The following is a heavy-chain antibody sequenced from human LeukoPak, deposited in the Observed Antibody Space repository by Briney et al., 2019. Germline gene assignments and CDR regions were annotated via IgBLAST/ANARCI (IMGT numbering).Heavy chain of an antibody. J-gene: IGHJ4*02. V-gene: IGHV1-24*01. CDR1: GYTLTELS. CDR3: ATYYYDSTDPKTIDY. D-gene: IGHD3-22*01. Sequence: ASVKVSCKVSGYTLTELSVHWVRQAPGKGLEWMGGFDPEDGETIYAQKFQGRVTMTEDTSTDTAYMELSSLRSEDTAVYYCATYYYDSTDPKTIDYWGQGTLVTVSS. CDR2: FDPEDGET.